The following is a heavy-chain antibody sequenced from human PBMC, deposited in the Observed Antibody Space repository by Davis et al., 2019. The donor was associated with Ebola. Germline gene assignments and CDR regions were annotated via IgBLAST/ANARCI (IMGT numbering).Heavy chain of an antibody. CDR2: ISYDGSDK. J-gene: IGHJ4*02. CDR3: ARWFGELLPAFDY. CDR1: GFTFSSYA. V-gene: IGHV3-30-3*01. D-gene: IGHD3-10*01. Sequence: GESLKISCAASGFTFSSYAMHWVRQAPGKGLEWVAVISYDGSDKYYADSVKGRFTISRDNSKNTLYLQMNSLRAEDTAVYYCARWFGELLPAFDYWGQGTLVTVSS.